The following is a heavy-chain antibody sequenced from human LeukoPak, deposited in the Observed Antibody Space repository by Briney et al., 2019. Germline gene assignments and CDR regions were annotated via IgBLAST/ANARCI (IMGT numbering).Heavy chain of an antibody. J-gene: IGHJ4*02. D-gene: IGHD3-22*01. CDR2: ISGSGGST. CDR3: AKDETYYYDSSGYYPAY. CDR1: GGSFSGYY. Sequence: ETLSLTCAVYGGSFSGYYWSWVRQAPGKGLEWVSAISGSGGSTYYADSVKGRFTTSRDNSKNTLYLQMNSLRAEGTAVYYCAKDETYYYDSSGYYPAYWGQGTLVTVSS. V-gene: IGHV3-23*01.